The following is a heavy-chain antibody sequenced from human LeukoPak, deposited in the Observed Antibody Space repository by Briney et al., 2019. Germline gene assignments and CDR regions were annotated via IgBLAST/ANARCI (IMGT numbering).Heavy chain of an antibody. D-gene: IGHD1-26*01. V-gene: IGHV4-59*01. CDR2: IYYSGST. CDR1: GGSISSYY. CDR3: ARGVGATINAFDY. Sequence: SETLSLTCTVSGGSISSYYWSWIRRPPGKGLEWIGYIYYSGSTNYSPSLKSRVTISVDTSKNQFSLKLSSVTAADTAVYYCARGVGATINAFDYWGQGTLVTVSS. J-gene: IGHJ4*02.